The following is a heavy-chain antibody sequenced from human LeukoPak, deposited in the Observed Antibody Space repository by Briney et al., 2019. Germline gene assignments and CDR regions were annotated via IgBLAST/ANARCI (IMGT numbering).Heavy chain of an antibody. V-gene: IGHV4-39*07. CDR3: ARDAVGDASDYYYYYYMDV. D-gene: IGHD1-26*01. CDR1: GGSISSSSYY. Sequence: PSETLSLTCAVSGGSISSSSYYWGWIRQPPGKGLEWIGSIYYSGSTYYNPSLKSRVTISVDTSKNQFSLKLSSVTAADTAVYYCARDAVGDASDYYYYYYMDVWGKGTTVTVSS. J-gene: IGHJ6*03. CDR2: IYYSGST.